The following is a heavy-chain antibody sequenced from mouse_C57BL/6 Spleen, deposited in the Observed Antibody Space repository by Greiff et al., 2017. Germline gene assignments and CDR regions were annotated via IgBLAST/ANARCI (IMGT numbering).Heavy chain of an antibody. D-gene: IGHD2-5*01. J-gene: IGHJ1*03. Sequence: EVMLVESGGGLVKPGGSLKLSCAASGFTFSSYAMSWVRQTPEKRLEWVATISDGGSYTYYPDNVKGRFTISRDNAKNNLYLQMSHLKSEDTAMYYCARDSYYSNLWYFDVWGTGTTVTVSS. CDR3: ARDSYYSNLWYFDV. V-gene: IGHV5-4*01. CDR1: GFTFSSYA. CDR2: ISDGGSYT.